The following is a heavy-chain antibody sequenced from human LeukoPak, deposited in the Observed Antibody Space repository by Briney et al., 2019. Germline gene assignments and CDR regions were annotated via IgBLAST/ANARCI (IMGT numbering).Heavy chain of an antibody. D-gene: IGHD1-26*01. CDR1: GYSISSGYY. Sequence: SETLSLTCTVSGYSISSGYYWGWIRQPPGKGPEWIGSLYHSGSSYYNPSLKSRVTISVDTSRNQFSLKLYSVTAADTAMYYCAKGDTTWELPHDDWGQGTLVTVSS. J-gene: IGHJ4*02. CDR3: AKGDTTWELPHDD. V-gene: IGHV4-38-2*02. CDR2: LYHSGSS.